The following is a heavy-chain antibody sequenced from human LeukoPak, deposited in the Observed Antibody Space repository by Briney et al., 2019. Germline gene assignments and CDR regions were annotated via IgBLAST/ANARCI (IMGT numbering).Heavy chain of an antibody. CDR1: GYTFTSYD. Sequence: APVKVSCKASGYTFTSYDINWVRQATGQGLEWMGWMNPNSGNTGYAQKFQGRVTMTRNTSISTAYMELSSLRSEDTAVYYCAGEAYSSSWYGFSGYYYYYGMDVWGQGTTVTVSS. D-gene: IGHD6-13*01. V-gene: IGHV1-8*01. J-gene: IGHJ6*02. CDR2: MNPNSGNT. CDR3: AGEAYSSSWYGFSGYYYYYGMDV.